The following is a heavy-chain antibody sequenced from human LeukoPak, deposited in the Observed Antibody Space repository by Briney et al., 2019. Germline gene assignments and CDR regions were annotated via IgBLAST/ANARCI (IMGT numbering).Heavy chain of an antibody. CDR3: AKGYSGSGTYYPPFDY. J-gene: IGHJ4*02. D-gene: IGHD3-10*01. Sequence: GGSLRLSCAASGFTFSSYAMTWVRQAPGKGLESVAGISGSGGAAYHAGSVEGRFTISRDNSKNTLLLQMNSLRAEDTAVYYCAKGYSGSGTYYPPFDYWGQGTLVTVS. V-gene: IGHV3-23*01. CDR2: ISGSGGAA. CDR1: GFTFSSYA.